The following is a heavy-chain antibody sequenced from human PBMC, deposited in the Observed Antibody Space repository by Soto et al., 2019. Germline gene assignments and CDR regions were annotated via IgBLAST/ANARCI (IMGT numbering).Heavy chain of an antibody. V-gene: IGHV3-23*01. J-gene: IGHJ4*02. D-gene: IGHD1-26*01. CDR1: GFTFTNYA. Sequence: EVQLLESGGGLVQPGGSLRLSCAASGFTFTNYAMSWVRQAPGKGLEWVATISSSAGSTYYADSVKGRFTISRDNSKNTLFLQMSRLRDEDTALYYCAKETTTSYFPLDYWGQGALVTVSS. CDR2: ISSSAGST. CDR3: AKETTTSYFPLDY.